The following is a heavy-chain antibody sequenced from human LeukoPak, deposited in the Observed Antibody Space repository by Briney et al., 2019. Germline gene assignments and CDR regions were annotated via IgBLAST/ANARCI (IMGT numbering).Heavy chain of an antibody. D-gene: IGHD2-15*01. CDR1: GFTFSSSA. V-gene: IGHV3-23*01. CDR2: ISNNGGYT. J-gene: IGHJ4*02. CDR3: AKQLGYCSGGSCYFPY. Sequence: GGSLRLSCAASGFTFSSSAMSWVRQAPGKGLEWVSAISNNGGYTYYADSVQGRFTISRDNSKSTLCLQMNSLRAEDTAVYYCAKQLGYCSGGSCYFPYWGQGALVTVSS.